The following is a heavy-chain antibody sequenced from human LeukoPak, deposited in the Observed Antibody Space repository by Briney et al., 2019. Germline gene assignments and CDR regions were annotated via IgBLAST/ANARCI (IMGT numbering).Heavy chain of an antibody. Sequence: GSVKVSCKASGYTFDNYAINWVRQAPGQGLEWMAKLVPSRGSPSYAQNFQGRVTVTSDTSTNTVHMELSSLTSDDSAVYYCARGAHQHSDSWGQGTLVSVSS. V-gene: IGHV1-46*02. CDR3: ARGAHQHSDS. CDR1: GYTFDNYA. D-gene: IGHD2-2*01. J-gene: IGHJ4*02. CDR2: LVPSRGSP.